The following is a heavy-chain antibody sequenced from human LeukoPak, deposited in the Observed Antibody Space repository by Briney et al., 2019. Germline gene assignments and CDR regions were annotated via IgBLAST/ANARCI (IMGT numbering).Heavy chain of an antibody. CDR2: INPSGGST. CDR1: GYTFTSYY. CDR3: ARGGPGYSSTWYARYFQH. D-gene: IGHD6-13*01. J-gene: IGHJ1*01. Sequence: ASVKVSCKASGYTFTSYYMHWVRQAPGQGLEWMGIINPSGGSTSYAQKFQGGVTMTRDTSTSTVYMELSSLRSEDTAVYYCARGGPGYSSTWYARYFQHWGQGTLVTVSS. V-gene: IGHV1-46*01.